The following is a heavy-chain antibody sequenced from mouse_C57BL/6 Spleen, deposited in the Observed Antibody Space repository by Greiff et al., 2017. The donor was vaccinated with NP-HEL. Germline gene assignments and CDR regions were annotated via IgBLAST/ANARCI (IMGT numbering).Heavy chain of an antibody. CDR3: VREGDGSSYGDRYYFDY. CDR1: GYTFTSYW. D-gene: IGHD1-1*01. CDR2: IHPNSGST. Sequence: QVQLQQPGAELVKPGASVKLSCKASGYTFTSYWMHWVKQRPGQGLEWIGMIHPNSGSTNYNEKFKSKATLTVDKSSSTAYMQLSSLTSEDSAVYYCVREGDGSSYGDRYYFDYWGQGTTLTVSS. J-gene: IGHJ2*01. V-gene: IGHV1-64*01.